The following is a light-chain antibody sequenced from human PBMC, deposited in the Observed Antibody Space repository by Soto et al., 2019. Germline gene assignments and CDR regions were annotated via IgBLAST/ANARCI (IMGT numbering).Light chain of an antibody. CDR2: DVS. J-gene: IGLJ1*01. Sequence: SALTQPASVSGYPGQSITISCTGTSSDVGGYNYVSWYQQHPGKAPKLMIYDVSNRPSGVSNRFSGSKSGNTASLTISGLQAEDEADYYCSSYTSSSTYVFGTGTKVT. CDR1: SSDVGGYNY. V-gene: IGLV2-14*01. CDR3: SSYTSSSTYV.